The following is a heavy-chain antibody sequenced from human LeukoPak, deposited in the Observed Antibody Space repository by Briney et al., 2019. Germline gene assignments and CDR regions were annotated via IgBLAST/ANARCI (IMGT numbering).Heavy chain of an antibody. J-gene: IGHJ4*02. CDR1: GLTFSSYW. CDR2: TNRDGSRT. Sequence: GRSLRLSCAASGLTFSSYWMHWVRQAPGKGPVWVARTNRDGSRTAYADSVKGRFTISKDNAKNTLYLLMNSLRAEDTAVYYCARDSVEWYIFDYWGQGTLVTVSS. D-gene: IGHD3-3*01. V-gene: IGHV3-74*01. CDR3: ARDSVEWYIFDY.